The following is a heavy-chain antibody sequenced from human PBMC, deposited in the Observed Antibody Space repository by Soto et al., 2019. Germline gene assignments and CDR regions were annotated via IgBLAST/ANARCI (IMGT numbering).Heavy chain of an antibody. V-gene: IGHV3-30*18. Sequence: QVQLVESGGGVVQPGRSLRLSCAASGFTFSSYGMHWVRQAPGKGLEWVAVISYDGSNKYYADSVKGRFTISRDNSKNTLYLQMNSLIAEDTAVYYCAKERIAVAGTLDYWGQGTLVTVSS. CDR1: GFTFSSYG. CDR3: AKERIAVAGTLDY. CDR2: ISYDGSNK. D-gene: IGHD6-19*01. J-gene: IGHJ4*02.